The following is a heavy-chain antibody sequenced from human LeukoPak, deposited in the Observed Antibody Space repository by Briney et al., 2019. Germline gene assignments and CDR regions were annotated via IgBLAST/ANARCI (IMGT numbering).Heavy chain of an antibody. Sequence: ASVKVSCKASGYTFTSYGISWVRQAPGQGLEWMGWISAYNGDTNYAQKLQGRVTMTTDTSTSTAYMELRSLRSDDTAVYYCAREVSRRYFAIPPRAGMDVWGKGTTVTISS. CDR3: AREVSRRYFAIPPRAGMDV. J-gene: IGHJ6*03. CDR2: ISAYNGDT. D-gene: IGHD3-9*01. CDR1: GYTFTSYG. V-gene: IGHV1-18*01.